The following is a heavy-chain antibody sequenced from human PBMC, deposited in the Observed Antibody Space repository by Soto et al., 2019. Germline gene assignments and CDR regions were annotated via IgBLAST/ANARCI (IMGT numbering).Heavy chain of an antibody. CDR2: IYSSGST. CDR1: GASISSYF. Sequence: SETRSLTCTVSGASISSYFWTWIRQPPGKGLEWIGYIYSSGSTNYNPSLKSRVTMSVDTSKNQISLKLTSVTAADTAVYYCARRDGDYWGQGTLVTVSS. J-gene: IGHJ4*02. CDR3: ARRDGDY. V-gene: IGHV4-59*01.